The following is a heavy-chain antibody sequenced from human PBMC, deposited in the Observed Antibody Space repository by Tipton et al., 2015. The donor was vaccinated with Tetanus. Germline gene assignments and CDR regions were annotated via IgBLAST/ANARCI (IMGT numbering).Heavy chain of an antibody. V-gene: IGHV4-34*01. CDR1: GGSFSGHY. Sequence: LRLSCAVYGGSFSGHYWSWMRQPPGKGLEWIGEVHHSGSTKYNPSLKSRVTILADTSKDQFSLRLSSVTAADTALYYFAKHGDRDTIGHHFDYWTQGTLVTVSS. CDR3: AKHGDRDTIGHHFDY. D-gene: IGHD4-17*01. J-gene: IGHJ4*02. CDR2: VHHSGST.